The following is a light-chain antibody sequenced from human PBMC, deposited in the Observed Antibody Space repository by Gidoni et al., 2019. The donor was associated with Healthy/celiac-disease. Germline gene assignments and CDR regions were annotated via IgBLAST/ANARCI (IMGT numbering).Light chain of an antibody. J-gene: IGLJ3*02. CDR3: SSYTSSITLWV. Sequence: QSDRTQPASVSGSPGQSNTISCTGTSSDDGGFNYVSWYKQLPGKAPKLMIYDVSKRPSGVSHRFSGSPSGIPASLTISGLQAEDEADSYCSSYTSSITLWVFGGGTKLTVL. V-gene: IGLV2-14*01. CDR1: SSDDGGFNY. CDR2: DVS.